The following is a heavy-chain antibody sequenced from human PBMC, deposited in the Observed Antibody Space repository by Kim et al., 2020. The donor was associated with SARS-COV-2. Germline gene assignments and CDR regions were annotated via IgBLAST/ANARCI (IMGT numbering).Heavy chain of an antibody. Sequence: GGSLRLSCAASGFTFSSYGMHWVRQAPGRGLEWVAVMWYDGSNKYYADSVKGRFSISRDTSKNTLYLQMNSLRAEDTAVYYCARDTTYFDTDCYLDSWG. D-gene: IGHD3-9*01. CDR3: ARDTTYFDTDCYLDS. J-gene: IGHJ1*01. CDR2: MWYDGSNK. V-gene: IGHV3-33*01. CDR1: GFTFSSYG.